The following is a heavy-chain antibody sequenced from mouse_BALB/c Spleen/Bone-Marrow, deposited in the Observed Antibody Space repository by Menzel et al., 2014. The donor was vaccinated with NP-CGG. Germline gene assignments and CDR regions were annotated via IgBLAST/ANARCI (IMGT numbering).Heavy chain of an antibody. V-gene: IGHV1S82*01. J-gene: IGHJ3*01. CDR2: IHLSDSES. CDR3: KRYDLTTRVFAY. Sequence: LVESGAELVRPGASVKLSCKASGYSFTSYWMNWVKQRPGQGLEWIGMIHLSDSESRLNQKFKDKATLTVDKSSSTPYIKLSSPTSEDPAVYYCKRYDLTTRVFAYGGKGTLVIVSA. CDR1: GYSFTSYW. D-gene: IGHD1-1*01.